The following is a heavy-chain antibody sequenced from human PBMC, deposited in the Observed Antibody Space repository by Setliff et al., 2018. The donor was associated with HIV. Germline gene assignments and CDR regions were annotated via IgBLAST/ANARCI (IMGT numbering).Heavy chain of an antibody. CDR1: GGSISSSSYY. V-gene: IGHV4-39*01. D-gene: IGHD4-17*01. J-gene: IGHJ3*02. CDR2: IYYSGST. Sequence: PSETLSLTCTVSGGSISSSSYYWGWIRQPPGKGLEWIGSIYYSGSTYYNPSLKSRVTISVDTSKNQFSLKLSSVTAADTAVYYCARQSVRHDAFDIWGQETMVTVSS. CDR3: ARQSVRHDAFDI.